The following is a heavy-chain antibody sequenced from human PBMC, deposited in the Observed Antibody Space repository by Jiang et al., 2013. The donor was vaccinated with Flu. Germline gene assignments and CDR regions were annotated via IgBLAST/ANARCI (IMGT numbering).Heavy chain of an antibody. J-gene: IGHJ6*02. CDR1: GGSISSDDFY. D-gene: IGHD5/OR15-5a*01. CDR2: LYYSGST. Sequence: GSGLVKPSETLSLTCTVSGGSISSDDFYWGWIRQPPGKGLDWIGSLYYSGSTDYNPSLKSRVTISVDTSKNQFSLELNSVTAADTAVYYCATGDIVSAELGYYYYGLDVVGPRVPRSASP. V-gene: IGHV4-39*07. CDR3: ATGDIVSAELGYYYYGLDV.